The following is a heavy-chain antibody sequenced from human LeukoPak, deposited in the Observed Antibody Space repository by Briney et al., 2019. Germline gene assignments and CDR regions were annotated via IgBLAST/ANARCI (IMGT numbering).Heavy chain of an antibody. CDR3: ARDGRKLISGMDV. J-gene: IGHJ6*02. CDR1: GGTFSSYA. CDR2: IIPIFGTA. D-gene: IGHD1-14*01. Sequence: ASVKVSCKTSGGTFSSYAISWVRQAPGQGLEWMGGIIPIFGTANYAQKFQGRVTITTDESTSTAYMELSRLRSEDTAVYYCARDGRKLISGMDVWGQGTTVTVSS. V-gene: IGHV1-69*05.